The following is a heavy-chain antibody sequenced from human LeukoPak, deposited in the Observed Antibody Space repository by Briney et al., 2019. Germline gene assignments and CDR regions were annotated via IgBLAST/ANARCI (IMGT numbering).Heavy chain of an antibody. D-gene: IGHD3-10*01. Sequence: PGGSLRLSCAASGFIFSSYAMHWVRQAPGKGLVWVSRINSDGSTTSYADSVKGRFTISRDNSKNTLYLQMNSLRAEDTAVYFCARVATGSYDWFDPWGQGTLVTVSS. V-gene: IGHV3-74*01. CDR2: INSDGSTT. J-gene: IGHJ5*02. CDR1: GFIFSSYA. CDR3: ARVATGSYDWFDP.